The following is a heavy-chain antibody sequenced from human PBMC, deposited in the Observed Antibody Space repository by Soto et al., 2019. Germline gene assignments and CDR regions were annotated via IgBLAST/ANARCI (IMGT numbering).Heavy chain of an antibody. J-gene: IGHJ5*02. CDR2: IRSKAYGGTT. D-gene: IGHD2-2*01. Sequence: GGSLRLSCTASGFTFGDYAMSWFRQAPGKGLEWVGFIRSKAYGGTTEYAASVKGRFTISRDDSKSIAYLQMNSLKTEDTAVYYCTRDQEVGWFDPWGQGTLVTVSS. CDR1: GFTFGDYA. CDR3: TRDQEVGWFDP. V-gene: IGHV3-49*03.